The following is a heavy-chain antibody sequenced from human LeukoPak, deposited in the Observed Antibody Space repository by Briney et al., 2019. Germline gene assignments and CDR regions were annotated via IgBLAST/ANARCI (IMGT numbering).Heavy chain of an antibody. V-gene: IGHV1-8*03. CDR2: MNPKSGNT. CDR3: ARVIVVVPPTKVWFDP. D-gene: IGHD2-2*01. Sequence: ASVKVSCKASGYTFTRYDINWVRQATGQGLEWMGWMNPKSGNTGHAQKFQGRVTITKDTSISTVYMELSSLRSEDTAVYYCARVIVVVPPTKVWFDPWGQGTLVTVSS. CDR1: GYTFTRYD. J-gene: IGHJ5*02.